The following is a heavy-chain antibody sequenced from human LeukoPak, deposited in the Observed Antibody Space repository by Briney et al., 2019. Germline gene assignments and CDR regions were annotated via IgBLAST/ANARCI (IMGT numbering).Heavy chain of an antibody. V-gene: IGHV4-61*01. CDR1: GAFVSSGSYH. Sequence: SETLSLTCTVSGAFVSSGSYHWSWIRQPPGRGLEWIVYIYYDGSTKYNPSLKSRFTISRDTSKNQFSLKVSSVTAADTALYYCARERGEYCDNTSCSNYYLDYWGQGTLVTVSS. CDR2: IYYDGST. J-gene: IGHJ4*02. CDR3: ARERGEYCDNTSCSNYYLDY. D-gene: IGHD2-2*01.